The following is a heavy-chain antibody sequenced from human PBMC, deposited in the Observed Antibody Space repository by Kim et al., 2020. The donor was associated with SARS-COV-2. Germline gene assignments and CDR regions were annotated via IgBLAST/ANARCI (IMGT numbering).Heavy chain of an antibody. V-gene: IGHV1-18*01. Sequence: ASVKVSCKASGYTFTSYGISWVRQAPGQGLEWMGWISAYNGNTNYAQKLQGRVTMTTDTSTSTAYMELRSLRSDDTAVYYCARGPSGSGWYDYYGMDVWGQGTTVTVSS. D-gene: IGHD6-19*01. CDR3: ARGPSGSGWYDYYGMDV. J-gene: IGHJ6*02. CDR2: ISAYNGNT. CDR1: GYTFTSYG.